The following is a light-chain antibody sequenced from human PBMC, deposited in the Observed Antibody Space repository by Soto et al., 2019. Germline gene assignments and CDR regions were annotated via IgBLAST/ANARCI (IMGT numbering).Light chain of an antibody. CDR1: TSVSSGY. J-gene: IGKJ1*01. CDR2: GAS. CDR3: QQDADTPWT. V-gene: IGKV3-20*01. Sequence: EVLLTQSPDPLSLSPGESATVSCRASTSVSSGYIAWYQQTPGQSPRLLIYGASTRAAGIADRFSGSASGTDCTNTVDSLAPEDFAVYFCQQDADTPWTYGQGTRVEVK.